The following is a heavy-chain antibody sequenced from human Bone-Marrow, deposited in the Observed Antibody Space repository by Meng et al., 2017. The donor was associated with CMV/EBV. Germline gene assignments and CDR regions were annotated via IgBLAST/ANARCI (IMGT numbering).Heavy chain of an antibody. D-gene: IGHD2-2*01. V-gene: IGHV3-30-3*01. CDR1: GFTFTNFA. Sequence: GGSLRLSCAASGFTFTNFAIHWVRQAPGKGLEWVALISWDGTNKYYADSVRGRFTISRDNSKNTLYLQMNSLRAEDTAVYYCARDGLRRYQPEYYYYGLDVWGQGPTVTVSS. CDR2: ISWDGTNK. J-gene: IGHJ6*02. CDR3: ARDGLRRYQPEYYYYGLDV.